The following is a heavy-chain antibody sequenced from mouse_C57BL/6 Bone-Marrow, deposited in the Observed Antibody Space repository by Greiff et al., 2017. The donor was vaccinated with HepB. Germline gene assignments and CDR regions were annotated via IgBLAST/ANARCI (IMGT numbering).Heavy chain of an antibody. D-gene: IGHD2-3*01. V-gene: IGHV5-4*01. CDR3: ARDGDGSPFDY. Sequence: EVQGVESGGGLVKPGGSLKLSCAASGFTFSSYAMSWVRQTPEKRLEWVATISDGGSYTYYPDNVKGRFTISRDNAKNNMYLQMSHLKSEDTAMYYCARDGDGSPFDYWGQGTTLTVSS. CDR1: GFTFSSYA. CDR2: ISDGGSYT. J-gene: IGHJ2*01.